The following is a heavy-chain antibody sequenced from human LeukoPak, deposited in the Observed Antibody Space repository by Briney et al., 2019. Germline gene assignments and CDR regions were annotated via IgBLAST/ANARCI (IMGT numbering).Heavy chain of an antibody. D-gene: IGHD6-6*01. CDR1: GGSFSGYY. J-gene: IGHJ5*02. Sequence: PSETLSLTCAVYGGSFSGYYWSWIRQPPGKGLEWIAEINHSGSTNYNPSPKSRVPISVATSKNQFSLKLSSVTAADTAVYYCARRYSSSSYNWFDPWGQGTLVTVSS. CDR3: ARRYSSSSYNWFDP. CDR2: INHSGST. V-gene: IGHV4-34*01.